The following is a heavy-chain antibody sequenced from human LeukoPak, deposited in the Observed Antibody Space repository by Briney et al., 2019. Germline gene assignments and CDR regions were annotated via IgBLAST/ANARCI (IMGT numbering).Heavy chain of an antibody. V-gene: IGHV3-21*06. D-gene: IGHD4-11*01. CDR2: ISSSSSYI. CDR3: TRGMDHINYAWFDP. CDR1: GFTFSSYS. Sequence: GGSLRLSCAASGFTFSSYSMNWVRQAPGKGLEWVSSISSSSSYIYYADSVKGRFTISRDNAENSLYLQMDSLRVEDTAVYYCTRGMDHINYAWFDPWGQGTLVIVSS. J-gene: IGHJ5*02.